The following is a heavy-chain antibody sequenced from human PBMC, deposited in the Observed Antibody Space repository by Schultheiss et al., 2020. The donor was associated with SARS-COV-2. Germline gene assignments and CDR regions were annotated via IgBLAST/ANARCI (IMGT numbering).Heavy chain of an antibody. D-gene: IGHD4-11*01. V-gene: IGHV4-31*01. CDR1: GGSISSGGYY. CDR3: ARLAMVPMGDYSNNYYGMEV. CDR2: IYYSGST. J-gene: IGHJ6*02. Sequence: SETLSLTCAVSGGSISSGGYYWSWIRQHPGKGLEWIGYIYYSGSTYYNPSLKSLVTISVDTSKNQFSLKLSSVTAADTAVYYCARLAMVPMGDYSNNYYGMEVWGQGTTVTVSS.